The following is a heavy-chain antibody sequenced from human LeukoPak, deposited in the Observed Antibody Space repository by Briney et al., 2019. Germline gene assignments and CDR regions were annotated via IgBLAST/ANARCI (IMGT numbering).Heavy chain of an antibody. CDR1: GFTFTSYD. J-gene: IGHJ4*02. Sequence: ASVKVSCKASGFTFTSYDINWVRQAPGQGLEWMGWMNPNSGNTRYAQKVQGRITMTRDTSISTAYMELSSLRSEDTAVYYCANLEMSTGGVYYFDCWGQGTLVTVSS. D-gene: IGHD5-24*01. CDR2: MNPNSGNT. CDR3: ANLEMSTGGVYYFDC. V-gene: IGHV1-8*01.